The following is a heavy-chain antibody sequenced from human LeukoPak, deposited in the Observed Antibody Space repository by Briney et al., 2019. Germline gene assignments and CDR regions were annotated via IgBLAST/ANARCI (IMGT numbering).Heavy chain of an antibody. J-gene: IGHJ4*02. CDR1: GYAISSGYY. V-gene: IGHV4-38-2*01. CDR2: FYPGGST. D-gene: IGHD1-7*01. CDR3: ARGTTRLCPDY. Sequence: SETLSLTCAVSGYAISSGYYSGWIRQPPGKGLEWIGSFYPGGSTYYNPSLKSRVTMSVDTSKNQFSLNLSSVTAADTAVYYCARGTTRLCPDYWGQGTLVIVSS.